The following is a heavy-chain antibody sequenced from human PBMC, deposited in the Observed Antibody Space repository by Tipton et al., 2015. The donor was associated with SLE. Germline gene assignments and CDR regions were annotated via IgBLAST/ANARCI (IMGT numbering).Heavy chain of an antibody. D-gene: IGHD6-19*01. CDR1: GFTFDDYA. V-gene: IGHV3-9*01. CDR3: TKDCEYSICWSSECFYY. J-gene: IGHJ4*02. CDR2: ISWISGSI. Sequence: SLRLPCAASGFTFDDYAMHWVRQAPGKGLEWVSRISWISGSIGYADSVKGRFTISRDSAKNSLYLQMNSLRAEDTALYYCTKDCEYSICWSSECFYYWVQGTLVTVSS.